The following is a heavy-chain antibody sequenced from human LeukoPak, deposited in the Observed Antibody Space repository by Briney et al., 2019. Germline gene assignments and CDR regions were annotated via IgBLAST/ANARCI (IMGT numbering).Heavy chain of an antibody. Sequence: PGRSLRLSCAASGFTFSSYGMHWVRQAPGKGLEWVAVISYDGSNKYYADSVKGRFTISRDNSKSTLYLQMNSLRAEDTAVYYCAKDREMNYDFWSGYYNWFDPWGQGTLVTVSS. D-gene: IGHD3-3*01. CDR3: AKDREMNYDFWSGYYNWFDP. V-gene: IGHV3-30*18. CDR2: ISYDGSNK. CDR1: GFTFSSYG. J-gene: IGHJ5*02.